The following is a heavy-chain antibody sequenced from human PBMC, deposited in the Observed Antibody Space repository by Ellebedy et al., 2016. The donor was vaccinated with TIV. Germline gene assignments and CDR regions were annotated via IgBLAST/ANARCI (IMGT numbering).Heavy chain of an antibody. CDR2: VYYSGST. J-gene: IGHJ4*02. Sequence: MPSETLSLTCTVSGGSIGSYYWSWIRQPPGKGLEWIGFVYYSGSTKYNPSLKSRVTIAVDTSKNQFSLKLSSVTAADTAVYYCARDVTYSSSWYGGAYWGPGTPVTVSS. V-gene: IGHV4-59*12. CDR1: GGSIGSYY. D-gene: IGHD6-13*01. CDR3: ARDVTYSSSWYGGAY.